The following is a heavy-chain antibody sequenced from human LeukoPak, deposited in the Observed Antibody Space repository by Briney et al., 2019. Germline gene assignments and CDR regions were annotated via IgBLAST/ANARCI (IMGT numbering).Heavy chain of an antibody. Sequence: SETLSLTCAVYGGSFSSYYWSWIRQPPGKGLEWIGYIYYSGSTNYNPSLKSRVTISVDTSKNQFSLKLSSVTAADTAVYYSARINGYNWDYWGQGTLVTVSS. CDR2: IYYSGST. CDR3: ARINGYNWDY. CDR1: GGSFSSYY. V-gene: IGHV4-59*08. D-gene: IGHD5-12*01. J-gene: IGHJ4*02.